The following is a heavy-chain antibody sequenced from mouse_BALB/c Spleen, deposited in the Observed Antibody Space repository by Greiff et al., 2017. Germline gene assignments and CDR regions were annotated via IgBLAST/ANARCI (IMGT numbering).Heavy chain of an antibody. CDR3: ARGALRLDY. J-gene: IGHJ2*01. CDR2: ISTYYGDA. V-gene: IGHV1S137*01. CDR1: GYTFTDYA. Sequence: QVQLQQSGAELVRPGVSVKISCKGSGYTFTDYAMHWVKQSHAKSLEWIGVISTYYGDASYNQKFKGKATMTVDKSSSTAYMELARLTSEDSAIYYCARGALRLDYWGQGTTLTVSS. D-gene: IGHD1-2*01.